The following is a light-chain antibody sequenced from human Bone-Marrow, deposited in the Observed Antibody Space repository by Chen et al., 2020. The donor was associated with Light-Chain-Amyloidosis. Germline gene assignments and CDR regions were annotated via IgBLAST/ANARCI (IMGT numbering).Light chain of an antibody. Sequence: HSVLPQPPPASRTPGQRVTIPCSGASSNIGSNNVYWYQHFPGAAATLLIHKHNRRPSGGPDRFSAAKDAASAVLAISALRSEDEADDYCAAWDSSMSGYVFGTGTKVIVL. CDR2: KHN. CDR3: AAWDSSMSGYV. J-gene: IGLJ1*01. V-gene: IGLV1-47*01. CDR1: SSNIGSNN.